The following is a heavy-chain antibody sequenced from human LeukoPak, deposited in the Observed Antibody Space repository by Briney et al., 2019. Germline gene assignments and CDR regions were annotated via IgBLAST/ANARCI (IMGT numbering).Heavy chain of an antibody. CDR2: IYYSGST. Sequence: SQTLSLTCTVSGGSISSGGYYWSWIRQHPGKGLEWIGYIYYSGSTYYNPSLKSRVIISVDTSKNQFSLKLSSVTAADTAVYYCASPRSYYDSSGYYISWGQGTLVTVSS. D-gene: IGHD3-22*01. J-gene: IGHJ5*02. CDR1: GGSISSGGYY. CDR3: ASPRSYYDSSGYYIS. V-gene: IGHV4-31*03.